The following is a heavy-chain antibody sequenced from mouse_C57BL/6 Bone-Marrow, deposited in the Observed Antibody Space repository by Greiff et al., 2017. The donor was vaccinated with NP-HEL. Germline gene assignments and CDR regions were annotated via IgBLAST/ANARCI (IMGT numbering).Heavy chain of an antibody. J-gene: IGHJ1*03. CDR3: AGRMWVLRYFDV. V-gene: IGHV1-64*01. CDR2: IHPNSGST. Sequence: QVQLQQSGAELVKPGASVKLSCKASGYTFTSYWMHWVKQRPGQGLEWIGMIHPNSGSTNYNEKFKSKATLTVDKSSSTAYMQLSSLTSEDSAVYDGAGRMWVLRYFDVWGTGTAVTVSA. D-gene: IGHD2-3*01. CDR1: GYTFTSYW.